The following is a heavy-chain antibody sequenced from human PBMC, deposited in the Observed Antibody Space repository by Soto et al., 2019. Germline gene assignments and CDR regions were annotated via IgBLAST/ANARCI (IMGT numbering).Heavy chain of an antibody. CDR3: ARDTYSYGLDV. J-gene: IGHJ6*02. Sequence: QVQLQESGPGLVKPSETLSLTCTVSGGSISSYYWSWIRQPAGKGLEWIGRIYASGSSSYNPSLKSRVTMSLIPSKNQFSLKLTSVTAADTAVYYCARDTYSYGLDVWGQGTSVTASS. V-gene: IGHV4-4*07. CDR2: IYASGSS. CDR1: GGSISSYY.